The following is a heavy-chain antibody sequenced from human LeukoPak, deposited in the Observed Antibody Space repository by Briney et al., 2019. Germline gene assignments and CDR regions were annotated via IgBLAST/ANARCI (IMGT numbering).Heavy chain of an antibody. Sequence: GESLKISFQGSGYSLSTHYIGWVRQMPGKGLGWMGIIYPGDSETRYSPSFQGQVTFSADKAINTAYLQWRSLKAADTAIYYCARRDGGRGFDVWGHGTLVTVSS. J-gene: IGHJ3*01. V-gene: IGHV5-51*01. CDR1: GYSLSTHY. CDR2: IYPGDSET. D-gene: IGHD5-24*01. CDR3: ARRDGGRGFDV.